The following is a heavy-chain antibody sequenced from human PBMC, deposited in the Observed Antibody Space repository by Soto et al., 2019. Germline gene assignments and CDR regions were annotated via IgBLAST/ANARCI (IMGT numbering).Heavy chain of an antibody. V-gene: IGHV3-21*04. CDR2: ISSSSSYI. CDR3: ARGTPFQSDY. D-gene: IGHD1-1*01. Sequence: GGSLILSCAASGFTFSSYSMNWVRQAPGKGLEWVSSISSSSSYIYYADSVKGRFTISRDNSKNTIYLQMNSLRAEDTAVYYCARGTPFQSDYWGQGTLVTVSS. J-gene: IGHJ4*02. CDR1: GFTFSSYS.